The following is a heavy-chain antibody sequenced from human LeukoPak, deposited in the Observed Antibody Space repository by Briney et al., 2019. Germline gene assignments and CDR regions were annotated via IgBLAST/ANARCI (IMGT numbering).Heavy chain of an antibody. CDR1: GFTFSSYG. D-gene: IGHD6-19*01. V-gene: IGHV3-33*01. CDR3: ARDHSQWLVPYYFDY. Sequence: GGSLRLSCAASGFTFSSYGMHWVRQAPGKGLEWVAVIWYDGSNKYYADSVKGRFTISRDNSKNTLYLQMDSLRAEDTAVYYCARDHSQWLVPYYFDYWGQGTLVTVSS. CDR2: IWYDGSNK. J-gene: IGHJ4*02.